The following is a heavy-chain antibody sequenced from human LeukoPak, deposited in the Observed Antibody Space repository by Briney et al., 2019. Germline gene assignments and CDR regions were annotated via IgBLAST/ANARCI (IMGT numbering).Heavy chain of an antibody. V-gene: IGHV3-30-3*01. J-gene: IGHJ3*02. CDR2: ISYDGSNK. CDR1: GFTFSSYA. Sequence: GGSLRLSCAASGFTFSSYAMHWVRQAPGKGLEWVAVISYDGSNKYYADSVKGRFTISRDNSKNTLYLQMNSLRAEDTAVYYCARVPPYYDFWSIDIWGQGTMVTVSS. CDR3: ARVPPYYDFWSIDI. D-gene: IGHD3-3*01.